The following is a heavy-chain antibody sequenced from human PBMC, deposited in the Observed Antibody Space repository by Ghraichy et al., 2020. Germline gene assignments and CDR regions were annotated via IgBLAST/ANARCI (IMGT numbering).Heavy chain of an antibody. V-gene: IGHV3-7*03. CDR3: AGGSGWISEY. J-gene: IGHJ1*01. Sequence: GGSLRLSCTASEFTFSHLWLNWVRQAPGKGLEWVANSKQDGSETHYLDSVKGRFTVSRGSAKNSVYLQMNTLRSEDTAIYYCAGGSGWISEYWGQCTLVTVSS. CDR2: SKQDGSET. D-gene: IGHD6-19*01. CDR1: EFTFSHLW.